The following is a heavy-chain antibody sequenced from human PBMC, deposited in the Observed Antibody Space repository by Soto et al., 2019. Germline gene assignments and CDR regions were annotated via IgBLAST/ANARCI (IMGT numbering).Heavy chain of an antibody. CDR3: ARSSQPYENTETGEHFDY. CDR2: IYSGGST. V-gene: IGHV3-66*01. J-gene: IGHJ4*02. Sequence: GGSLRLSCAASGFTVSSNYMSWVRQAPGKGLEWVSVIYSGGSTYYADSVKCRFTISRDNSKNTLYLQMNSLRAEDTAVYYCARSSQPYENTETGEHFDYWGQGTLVTVSS. D-gene: IGHD3-16*01. CDR1: GFTVSSNY.